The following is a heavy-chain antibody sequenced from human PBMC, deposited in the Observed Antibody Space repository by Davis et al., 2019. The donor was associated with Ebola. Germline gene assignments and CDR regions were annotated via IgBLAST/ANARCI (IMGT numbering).Heavy chain of an antibody. V-gene: IGHV4-39*01. CDR2: IYYTGYT. Sequence: MPSETLSLTCIVSGDSISHYNFYWAWIRQTPGKKLEWIGSIYYTGYTNYNPSLKSRVTISTDTSRNNFSLRLRSVTAADTAVYFCARRDNDYGGDSIWFDLWGQGILVTVPS. CDR1: GDSISHYNFY. D-gene: IGHD4-23*01. CDR3: ARRDNDYGGDSIWFDL. J-gene: IGHJ5*02.